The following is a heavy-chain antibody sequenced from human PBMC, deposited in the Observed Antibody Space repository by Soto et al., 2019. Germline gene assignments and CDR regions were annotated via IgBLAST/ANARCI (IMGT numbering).Heavy chain of an antibody. D-gene: IGHD2-15*01. Sequence: SEPLSLTCTVSGGSISSGGYYWSWIRQHPGKGLEWIGYIYYSGSTYYNPSLKSRVTISVDTSKNQFSLKLSSVTAADTAVYYCARDGRSGGSCYQGCWFDPWGQGTLVTVSS. CDR2: IYYSGST. V-gene: IGHV4-31*03. J-gene: IGHJ5*02. CDR1: GGSISSGGYY. CDR3: ARDGRSGGSCYQGCWFDP.